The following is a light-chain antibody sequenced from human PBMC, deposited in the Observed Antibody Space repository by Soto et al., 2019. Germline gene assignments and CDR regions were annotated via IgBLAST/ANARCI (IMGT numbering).Light chain of an antibody. J-gene: IGKJ2*01. CDR3: QQRSNWPPGYT. Sequence: EIVLTQSPATLSLSPGERATLSCRASQSVRNKLAWYQQKPGQAPRLLIYDASARAIGIPARFSGSGSGTDFTLTINSLEPEDFAVYYCQQRSNWPPGYTFGQGTKLEIK. CDR2: DAS. V-gene: IGKV3-11*01. CDR1: QSVRNK.